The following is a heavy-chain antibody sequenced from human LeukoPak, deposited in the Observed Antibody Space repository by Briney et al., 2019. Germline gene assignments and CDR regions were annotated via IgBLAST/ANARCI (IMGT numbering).Heavy chain of an antibody. V-gene: IGHV4-34*01. J-gene: IGHJ4*02. CDR3: ARGDCSSTSCYDY. D-gene: IGHD2-2*01. CDR2: INHSGST. CDR1: GGSFSGYY. Sequence: SSETLSLTCAVYGGSFSGYYWSWIRQPPGKGLEWIGEINHSGSTNYNPSLKSRVTISVDTSKNQFSPKLSSVTAADTAVYYCARGDCSSTSCYDYWGQGTLVTVSS.